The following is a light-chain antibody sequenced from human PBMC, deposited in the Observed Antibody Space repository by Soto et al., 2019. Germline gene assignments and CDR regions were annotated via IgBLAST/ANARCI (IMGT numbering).Light chain of an antibody. CDR2: LNSDGSH. J-gene: IGLJ3*02. CDR3: QTWGIGMQV. V-gene: IGLV4-69*01. CDR1: SGHSSYT. Sequence: QPVLAQSPSASASLGASVKLTCTLSSGHSSYTIAWHQQQPEKGPRYLMKLNSDGSHNKGDGIPDRFSGSSSGAERYLTISSVQSEDEADYYCQTWGIGMQVFGGGTKLTVL.